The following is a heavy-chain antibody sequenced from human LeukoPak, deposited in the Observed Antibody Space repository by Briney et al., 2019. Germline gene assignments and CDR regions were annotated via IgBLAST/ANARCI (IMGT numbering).Heavy chain of an antibody. D-gene: IGHD1-14*01. CDR2: INHSGST. Sequence: SETLSLTCAVYGGSFSGYYWSWIRQPPGKGLEWIGEINHSGSTNYNPSLKSRVTISVDTSENQFSLKLSSVTAADTAVYYCARKPFYFDYWGQGTLVTVSS. CDR1: GGSFSGYY. V-gene: IGHV4-34*01. J-gene: IGHJ4*02. CDR3: ARKPFYFDY.